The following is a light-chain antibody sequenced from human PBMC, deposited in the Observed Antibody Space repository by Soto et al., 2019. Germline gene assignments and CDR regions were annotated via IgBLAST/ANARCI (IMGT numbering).Light chain of an antibody. CDR3: QPCGSSPWT. CDR2: AAY. J-gene: IGKJ1*01. V-gene: IGKV3-20*01. Sequence: EIVLTQSPATLSLSPGARATLSCRASQSVSSYYLAWYQQKPGQADRLLIYAAYSRATGITDRFSGGGSGTDFTLTISRMEPEDFAVYYCQPCGSSPWTFGQGTKVDIK. CDR1: QSVSSYY.